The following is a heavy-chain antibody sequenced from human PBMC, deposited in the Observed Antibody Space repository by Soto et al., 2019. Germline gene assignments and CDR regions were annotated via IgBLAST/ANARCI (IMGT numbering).Heavy chain of an antibody. V-gene: IGHV3-74*01. CDR1: GFTFSSYW. J-gene: IGHJ4*02. CDR2: INSDGSST. D-gene: IGHD3-22*01. CDR3: ARNLLYYYDSSGYYY. Sequence: HPGGSLRLSCAASGFTFSSYWMHWVRQAPGKGLVWVSRINSDGSSTSYADSVKGRFTISRDNAKNTLYLQMNSLRAEDTAVYYCARNLLYYYDSSGYYYWGQGTLVTVSS.